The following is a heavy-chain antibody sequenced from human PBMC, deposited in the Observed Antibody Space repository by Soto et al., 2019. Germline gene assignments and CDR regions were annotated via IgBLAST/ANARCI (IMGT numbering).Heavy chain of an antibody. Sequence: SETLSLTCTVSGGSISSYYWSWIRQPAGKGLEWIGRIYTSGSTNYNPSLKSRVTMSVDTSKNQFSLKVNSMTAADTAVYYCARYRREAVAGYTLDNWGQGILVTVSS. CDR3: ARYRREAVAGYTLDN. CDR2: IYTSGST. CDR1: GGSISSYY. J-gene: IGHJ4*02. D-gene: IGHD6-13*01. V-gene: IGHV4-4*07.